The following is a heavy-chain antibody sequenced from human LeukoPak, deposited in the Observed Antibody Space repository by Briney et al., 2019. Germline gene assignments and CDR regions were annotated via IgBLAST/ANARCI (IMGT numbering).Heavy chain of an antibody. CDR3: AREHGVLLWFGELWGAFDI. J-gene: IGHJ3*02. V-gene: IGHV4-31*03. CDR1: GGSISSGGYY. CDR2: IYYSGST. Sequence: KPSETLSLTCTVSGGSISSGGYYWSWVRQHPGKGLEWIGYIYYSGSTYYNPSLKSRVTISVDTSKNQFSLKLSSVTAADTAVYYCAREHGVLLWFGELWGAFDIWGQGTMVTVSS. D-gene: IGHD3-10*01.